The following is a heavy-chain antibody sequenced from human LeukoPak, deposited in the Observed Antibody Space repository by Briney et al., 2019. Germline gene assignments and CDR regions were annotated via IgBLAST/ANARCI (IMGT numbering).Heavy chain of an antibody. CDR3: ARADWGSIDY. CDR1: GFTFSHYW. CDR2: IRPDANDG. J-gene: IGHJ4*02. V-gene: IGHV3-7*01. Sequence: GRSLRLSCAASGFTFSHYWMTWVRQAPGKGLEWVAIIRPDANDGSYVDSVKGRFTISRDNAKNSLYLQVHSLRAEDTAVYFCARADWGSIDYWGQGALVTVSS. D-gene: IGHD7-27*01.